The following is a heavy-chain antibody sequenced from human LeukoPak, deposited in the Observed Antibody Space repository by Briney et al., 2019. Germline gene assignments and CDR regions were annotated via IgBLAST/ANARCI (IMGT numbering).Heavy chain of an antibody. CDR2: ISYDGSNK. CDR3: AKDACGGSTSCHLFDY. Sequence: GGSLRLSCAASGFTFSSYGMHWVRQAPGKGLEWVAVISYDGSNKYYADSVKGRFTISRDNSKHTLYLQMHSLRAEDTAVYYCAKDACGGSTSCHLFDYWGQGTLVTVSS. D-gene: IGHD2-2*01. CDR1: GFTFSSYG. V-gene: IGHV3-30*18. J-gene: IGHJ4*02.